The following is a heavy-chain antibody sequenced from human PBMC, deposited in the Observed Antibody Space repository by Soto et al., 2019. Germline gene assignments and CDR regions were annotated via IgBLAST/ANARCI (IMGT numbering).Heavy chain of an antibody. CDR2: INHSGST. CDR1: GGSFSGYY. D-gene: IGHD3-9*01. Sequence: QMQLQQWGAGLLKPSETLSLTCAVYGGSFSGYYWSWIRQPPGKGLEWIGEINHSGSTNYNPSLKRRVTISVDTSKNHFSLKLSSVTAADTAVYYCASRRITVCRKAYYDYGMDGWCQGTTVSVSS. J-gene: IGHJ6*02. V-gene: IGHV4-34*01. CDR3: ASRRITVCRKAYYDYGMDG.